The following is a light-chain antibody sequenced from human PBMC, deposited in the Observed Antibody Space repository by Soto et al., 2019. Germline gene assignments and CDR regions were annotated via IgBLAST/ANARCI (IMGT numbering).Light chain of an antibody. CDR1: TSNVGSNL. Sequence: QSVLAQPPSASGTPGQRVTISCSGSTSNVGSNLASWYQQLPGSAPKLLIYNDYERPSGVPDRFSGSKSGTSAALGISGLRSEDEADDFCAVWDDSLSGVVFGGGTKLTVL. CDR2: NDY. J-gene: IGLJ2*01. CDR3: AVWDDSLSGVV. V-gene: IGLV1-47*02.